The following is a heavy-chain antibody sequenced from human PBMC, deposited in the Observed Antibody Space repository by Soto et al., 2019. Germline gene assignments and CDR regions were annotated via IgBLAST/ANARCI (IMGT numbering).Heavy chain of an antibody. D-gene: IGHD2-21*02. J-gene: IGHJ4*02. V-gene: IGHV1-8*01. CDR1: GYTFTNYD. CDR3: ARAYCGGDCYPDY. Sequence: QVHLVQSGAEVKKPGASVIVSCKASGYTFTNYDINWVRQAPGQGLEWMGWMNPNSDNTGYAEKFQGRVTMTRNTSISTAYMELSSLRSEDTPVYYCARAYCGGDCYPDYWGQGTLVSVSS. CDR2: MNPNSDNT.